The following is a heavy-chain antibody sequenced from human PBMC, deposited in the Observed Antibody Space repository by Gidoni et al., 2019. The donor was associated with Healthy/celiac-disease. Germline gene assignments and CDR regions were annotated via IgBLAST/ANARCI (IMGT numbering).Heavy chain of an antibody. CDR3: ARGEPQYQLLSDWFDP. D-gene: IGHD3-22*01. J-gene: IGHJ5*02. Sequence: LVQSGAEVKKPGASVKVSCKASGYTFTSYSISWVRQAPGQGLEWMGWISAYNGDTSYAQKLQGRVTMTTGTSTSTAYMELRSLRSDDTAIYYCARGEPQYQLLSDWFDPWGQGTLVTVSS. CDR1: GYTFTSYS. V-gene: IGHV1-18*01. CDR2: ISAYNGDT.